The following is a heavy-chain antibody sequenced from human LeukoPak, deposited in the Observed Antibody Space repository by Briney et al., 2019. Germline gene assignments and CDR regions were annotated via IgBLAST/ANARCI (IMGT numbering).Heavy chain of an antibody. CDR2: MNPNSGNT. Sequence: ASVKVSCKASGYTFTSYDINWVRQATGQGLEWMGWMNPNSGNTGYAQKFQGRVTMTRNTSISTAYMELSSLRSEDTAVYYCAXVXXXYDFWSGYYPPHYYYYGMDVWGQGTTVTVSS. D-gene: IGHD3-3*01. J-gene: IGHJ6*02. V-gene: IGHV1-8*01. CDR3: AXVXXXYDFWSGYYPPHYYYYGMDV. CDR1: GYTFTSYD.